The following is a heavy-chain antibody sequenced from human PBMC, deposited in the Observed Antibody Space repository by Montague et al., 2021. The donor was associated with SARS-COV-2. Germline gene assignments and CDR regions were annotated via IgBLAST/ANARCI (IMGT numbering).Heavy chain of an antibody. CDR3: ARARRGSGSGSYFDILVNWFDP. Sequence: TLSLTCTVSGGSISSGGCDWSWIRQHPGKGLEWIGYIYYSGSTHYXPSLKSRVTISVGTSKNQFSLKLSSVTAADTAVYYCARARRGSGSGSYFDILVNWFDPWGQGTLVTVSS. CDR2: IYYSGST. V-gene: IGHV4-31*03. CDR1: GGSISSGGCD. D-gene: IGHD3-10*01. J-gene: IGHJ5*02.